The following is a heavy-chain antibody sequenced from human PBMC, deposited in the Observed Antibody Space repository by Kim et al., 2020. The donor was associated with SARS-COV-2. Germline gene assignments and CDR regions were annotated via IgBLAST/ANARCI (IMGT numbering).Heavy chain of an antibody. D-gene: IGHD4-17*01. Sequence: GGSLRLSCAASGFRFSSYWMSWVRQAPGKGLEWVSNIKEDGSEKYYVDSVKGRFTISRDNAKNSLYLQMNSLRAEDTAVYYCVRTTVATSYFDYWGQGTLVTVSS. CDR2: IKEDGSEK. V-gene: IGHV3-7*01. CDR3: VRTTVATSYFDY. CDR1: GFRFSSYW. J-gene: IGHJ4*02.